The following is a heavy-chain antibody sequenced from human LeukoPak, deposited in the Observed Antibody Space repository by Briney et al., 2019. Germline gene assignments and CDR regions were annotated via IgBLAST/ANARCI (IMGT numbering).Heavy chain of an antibody. J-gene: IGHJ6*03. CDR3: ARETRGTTYYDFWSGYYTDYYYYYMDV. CDR2: IKQDGSEK. CDR1: GFTFSSYW. V-gene: IGHV3-7*01. Sequence: GGSLRLSCAASGFTFSSYWMSWVRQAPGKGLEWVANIKQDGSEKYYVDSVKGRVTISRDNAKNSLYLQMNSLRGEDTAVYYCARETRGTTYYDFWSGYYTDYYYYYMDVWGKGTTVTVSS. D-gene: IGHD3-3*01.